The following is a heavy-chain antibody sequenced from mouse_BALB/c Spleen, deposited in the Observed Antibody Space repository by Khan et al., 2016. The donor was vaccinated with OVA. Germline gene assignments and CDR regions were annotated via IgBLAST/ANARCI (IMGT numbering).Heavy chain of an antibody. CDR2: ISSGGSLT. CDR3: VRVYFGYFDY. CDR1: GFTFSSYA. D-gene: IGHD2-1*01. Sequence: EVELVESGGGLVKPGGSLKVSCAASGFTFSSYAMSWVRQTPEKRLEWVATISSGGSLTYYPDSVQGRFTISSDNGKNTLYLLMSSLRSEDTAMYYGVRVYFGYFDYWGQGTTLTVSS. J-gene: IGHJ2*01. V-gene: IGHV5-9-3*01.